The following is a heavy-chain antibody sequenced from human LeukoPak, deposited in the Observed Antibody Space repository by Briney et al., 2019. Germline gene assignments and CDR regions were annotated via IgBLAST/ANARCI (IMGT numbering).Heavy chain of an antibody. Sequence: PSETLSLTCTVSGGSISSGGYYWSWIRQHPGKGLEWIGYIYYSGSTYYNPSLKSRVTISVYTSQNQFSLKLSSVTAADTAVYYCARAGDSSGYYLFDYWGQGTLVSVSS. CDR2: IYYSGST. J-gene: IGHJ4*02. CDR1: GGSISSGGYY. CDR3: ARAGDSSGYYLFDY. V-gene: IGHV4-31*03. D-gene: IGHD3-22*01.